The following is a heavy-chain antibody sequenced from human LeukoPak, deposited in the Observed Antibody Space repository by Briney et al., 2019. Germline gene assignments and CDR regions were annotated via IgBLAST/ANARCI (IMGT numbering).Heavy chain of an antibody. CDR3: ARVGEMATILYYYYYMDV. V-gene: IGHV4-39*07. CDR1: GGSISSSGYY. J-gene: IGHJ6*03. D-gene: IGHD5-24*01. Sequence: PSETLSLTCTVSGGSISSSGYYWGWIRQPPGKGLEWIGEINHSGSTNYNPSLKSRVTISVDTSKNQFSLKLSSVTAADTAVYYCARVGEMATILYYYYYMDVWGKGTTVTVSS. CDR2: INHSGST.